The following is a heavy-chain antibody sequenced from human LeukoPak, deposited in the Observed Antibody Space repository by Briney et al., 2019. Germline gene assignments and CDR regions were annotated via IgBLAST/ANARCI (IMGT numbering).Heavy chain of an antibody. D-gene: IGHD4-23*01. CDR1: GGSISSYY. CDR2: IYYSGST. CDR3: ARGGIGRLRWPYPFDY. V-gene: IGHV4-59*01. J-gene: IGHJ4*02. Sequence: PSETLSLTCTVSGGSISSYYWSWIRQPPGKGLEWIGYIYYSGSTNYNPSLKSRVTISVDTSKNQFSLKLSSVTAADTAVYYCARGGIGRLRWPYPFDYWGQGTLVTVSS.